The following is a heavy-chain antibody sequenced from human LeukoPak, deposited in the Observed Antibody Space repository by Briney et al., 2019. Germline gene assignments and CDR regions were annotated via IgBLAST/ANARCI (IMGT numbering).Heavy chain of an antibody. J-gene: IGHJ3*02. CDR2: IRSKAYGGTT. CDR1: GFTFGDYA. D-gene: IGHD3-22*01. CDR3: TRYTYYYDSSGYYPDAFDI. V-gene: IGHV3-49*04. Sequence: GGSLRLSCTASGFTFGDYAMSWVRQAPGKGLEWVGFIRSKAYGGTTEYAASVKGRFTISRDDSKSIAYLQMNSLKTGDTAVYYCTRYTYYYDSSGYYPDAFDIWGQGTMVTVSS.